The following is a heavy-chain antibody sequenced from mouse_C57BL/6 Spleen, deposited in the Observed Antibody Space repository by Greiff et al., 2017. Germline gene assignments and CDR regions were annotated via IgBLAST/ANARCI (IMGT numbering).Heavy chain of an antibody. CDR3: ASTGAWFAY. Sequence: EVQLVESGGGLVKPGGSLKLSCAASGFTFSDYGMHWVRQAPEKGLEWVAYISSGSSTIYYADTVKGRFTISRDNTKSTLFLQMTRLGSEDTAMYYCASTGAWFAYWGQGTLVTVSA. CDR1: GFTFSDYG. V-gene: IGHV5-17*01. D-gene: IGHD4-1*01. J-gene: IGHJ3*01. CDR2: ISSGSSTI.